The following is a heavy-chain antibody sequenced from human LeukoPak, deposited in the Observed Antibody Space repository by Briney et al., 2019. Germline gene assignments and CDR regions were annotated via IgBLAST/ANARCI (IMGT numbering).Heavy chain of an antibody. Sequence: GRSLRLSCAASGFTFSSYAMSWVRQAPGKGLEWVSAISGSGGSTYYADSVKGRFTISRDNSKNTLYLQMNSLRAEDTAVYYCARAQIIDGYNDAFDIWGQGTLVTVSS. D-gene: IGHD5-24*01. CDR3: ARAQIIDGYNDAFDI. V-gene: IGHV3-23*01. CDR2: ISGSGGST. J-gene: IGHJ3*02. CDR1: GFTFSSYA.